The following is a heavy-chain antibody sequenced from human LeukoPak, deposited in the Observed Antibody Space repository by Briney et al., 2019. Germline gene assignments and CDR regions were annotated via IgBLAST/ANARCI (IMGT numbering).Heavy chain of an antibody. V-gene: IGHV1-2*02. J-gene: IGHJ5*02. CDR2: INPNSGGT. CDR1: GYSFTDYY. D-gene: IGHD2-21*01. Sequence: GASVKVSCKTSGYSFTDYYMHWVRQPTGQGLEWMGWINPNSGGTSYAQKFQGRVTMTRDTSITTVYMEMSWLTSDDTAIYYCARADRLHGGPYLIGPWGQGTLVTVSS. CDR3: ARADRLHGGPYLIGP.